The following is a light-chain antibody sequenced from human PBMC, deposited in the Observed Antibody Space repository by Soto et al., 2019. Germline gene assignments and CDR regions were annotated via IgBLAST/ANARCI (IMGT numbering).Light chain of an antibody. V-gene: IGLV2-23*01. CDR1: SNDVGRYNL. CDR3: CSYAGTTTLL. J-gene: IGLJ2*01. Sequence: QSALAQPPSASGSPGQSVTITCTGTSNDVGRYNLVSWYQHHPGKAPKLIIYEATKRPSGVSDRFSGSKSGNTASLTISGLQAADEADYFCCSYAGTTTLLFGGGTKVTVL. CDR2: EAT.